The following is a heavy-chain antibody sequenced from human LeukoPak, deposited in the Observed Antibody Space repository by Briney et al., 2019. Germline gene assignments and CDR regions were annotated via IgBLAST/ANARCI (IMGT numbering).Heavy chain of an antibody. CDR2: INPSGGST. D-gene: IGHD2-2*01. Sequence: ASVKVSCKASGYTFTSYYMHWVRQAPGQGLEWMGIINPSGGSTSYAQKFQGRVTMTRDMSTSTVYMELSSLRSEDTAAYYCARARYCSSTSCFTGFDIWGQGTMVTVSS. CDR3: ARARYCSSTSCFTGFDI. J-gene: IGHJ3*02. V-gene: IGHV1-46*01. CDR1: GYTFTSYY.